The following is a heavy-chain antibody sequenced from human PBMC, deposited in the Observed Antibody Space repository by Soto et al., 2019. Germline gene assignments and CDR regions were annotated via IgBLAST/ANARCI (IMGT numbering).Heavy chain of an antibody. CDR3: ARGKWWLRLGFDY. CDR2: IKQDGSEK. D-gene: IGHD5-12*01. CDR1: GFTFSSYW. J-gene: IGHJ4*02. V-gene: IGHV3-7*04. Sequence: EVQLVESGGGLVQPGGSLRLSCAASGFTFSSYWMSWVRQAPGKGLEWVANIKQDGSEKYYVDSVKGRFTISRDNAKNSLYLQMNSLRAEDTAVYYCARGKWWLRLGFDYWGQGTLVTVSS.